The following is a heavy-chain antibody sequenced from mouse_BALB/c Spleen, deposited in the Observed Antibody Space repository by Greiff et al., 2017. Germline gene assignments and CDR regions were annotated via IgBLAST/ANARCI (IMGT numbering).Heavy chain of an antibody. CDR2: ISTYYGNT. CDR3: ARWPTNYAMDY. J-gene: IGHJ4*01. CDR1: GYTFTDYA. V-gene: IGHV1-67*01. D-gene: IGHD1-1*01. Sequence: QVQLQQSGPELVRPGVSVKISCKGSGYTFTDYAMHWVKQSHAKSLEWIGVISTYYGNTNYNQKFKGKATMTVDKSSSTAYMELARLTSEDSAIYYCARWPTNYAMDYWGQGTSVTVSS.